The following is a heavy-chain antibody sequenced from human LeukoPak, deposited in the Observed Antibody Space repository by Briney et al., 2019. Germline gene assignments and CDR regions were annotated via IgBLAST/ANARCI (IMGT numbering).Heavy chain of an antibody. CDR2: IKSKTDGGTT. J-gene: IGHJ5*02. D-gene: IGHD4-17*01. CDR3: TTYDGDYDGCFDP. Sequence: NSGGSLRLSCAASGFTFSNAWMSWVRQAPGKGLEWVGRIKSKTDGGTTDYAAPVKGRFTISRDDSKNTLYLQMNSLKTEDTAVYYCTTYDGDYDGCFDPWGQGTLVTVSS. CDR1: GFTFSNAW. V-gene: IGHV3-15*01.